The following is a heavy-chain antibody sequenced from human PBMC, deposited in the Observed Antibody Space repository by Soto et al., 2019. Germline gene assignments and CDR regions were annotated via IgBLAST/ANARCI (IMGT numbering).Heavy chain of an antibody. D-gene: IGHD6-19*01. Sequence: ASVKVSCTASGYTFTSYGISWVRQAPGQGLEWMGWISAYNGNTNYAQKLQGRVTMTTDTSTSTAYMELRSLRSDDTAVYYCASGDSSGWPPDYWGQGTLVTVSS. CDR1: GYTFTSYG. J-gene: IGHJ4*02. CDR2: ISAYNGNT. CDR3: ASGDSSGWPPDY. V-gene: IGHV1-18*01.